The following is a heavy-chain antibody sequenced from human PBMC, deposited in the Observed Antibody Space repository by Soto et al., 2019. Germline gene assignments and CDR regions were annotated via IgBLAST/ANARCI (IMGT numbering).Heavy chain of an antibody. CDR3: ARADYNWNYVLPYYYYYGMDV. Sequence: ASVKVSCKAAGYAFTSYGISWVRQAPGQGLEWMGWISAYNGNTNYAQKLQGRVTMTTDTSTSTAYMELRSLRSDDTAVYYCARADYNWNYVLPYYYYYGMDVWGQGTTVTVSS. CDR1: GYAFTSYG. J-gene: IGHJ6*02. CDR2: ISAYNGNT. D-gene: IGHD1-7*01. V-gene: IGHV1-18*01.